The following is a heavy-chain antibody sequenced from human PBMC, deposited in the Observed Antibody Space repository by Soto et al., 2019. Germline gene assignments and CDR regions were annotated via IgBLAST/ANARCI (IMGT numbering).Heavy chain of an antibody. Sequence: SETLSLTCTVSGDSISRYYWSWIRQPPGKGLEWIGYMDYSGSTDPNPSLKSRVTLSGDTSKNQFSLKMRSVTAADTAVYYCARGGYRNYLWLGPWGQGTLVTVSS. CDR1: GDSISRYY. V-gene: IGHV4-59*01. D-gene: IGHD4-4*01. J-gene: IGHJ5*02. CDR2: MDYSGST. CDR3: ARGGYRNYLWLGP.